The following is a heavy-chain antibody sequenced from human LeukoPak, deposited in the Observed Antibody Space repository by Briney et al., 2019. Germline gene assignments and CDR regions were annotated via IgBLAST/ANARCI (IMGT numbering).Heavy chain of an antibody. Sequence: GGSLRLSCAASGFTLSSYDMHWVRQAPGKGLEWVAVISYDGSYKDYADSVKGRFTVSRDNSKSTMYVQMNSLRAEDTAVYYCARGARKGDDYGGFFDYWGQGTLVTVSS. CDR3: ARGARKGDDYGGFFDY. D-gene: IGHD4-23*01. CDR1: GFTLSSYD. CDR2: ISYDGSYK. V-gene: IGHV3-30*03. J-gene: IGHJ4*02.